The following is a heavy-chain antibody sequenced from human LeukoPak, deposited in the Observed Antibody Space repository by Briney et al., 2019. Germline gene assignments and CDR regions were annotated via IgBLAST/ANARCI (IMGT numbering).Heavy chain of an antibody. J-gene: IGHJ6*02. V-gene: IGHV3-30-3*01. CDR2: ISYDGSNK. CDR3: ARGPERTGVGTRYYYDMDV. CDR1: GFTFSSYA. Sequence: GGSLRLSCAASGFTFSSYAMHWVRQAPGKGLEWVAVISYDGSNKYYADSVKGRFTISRDNSKNTLYLQMNSLRAEDTAVYYCARGPERTGVGTRYYYDMDVWGQGATVTVSS. D-gene: IGHD2-8*01.